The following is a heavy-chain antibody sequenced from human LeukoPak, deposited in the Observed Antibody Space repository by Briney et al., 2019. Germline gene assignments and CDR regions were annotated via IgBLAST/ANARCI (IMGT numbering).Heavy chain of an antibody. CDR1: GFTFSTYA. V-gene: IGHV3-23*01. Sequence: GGSLRLSCAASGFTFSTYAMSWVRQAPGKGLEWVSSIGGSGGSTYHADSVKGRFTISRDNSKNTLYLQMNSLRAEDTAVYYCAKNGGSSITSWFDYWGQGTLVTASS. CDR2: IGGSGGST. J-gene: IGHJ4*02. D-gene: IGHD2-2*01. CDR3: AKNGGSSITSWFDY.